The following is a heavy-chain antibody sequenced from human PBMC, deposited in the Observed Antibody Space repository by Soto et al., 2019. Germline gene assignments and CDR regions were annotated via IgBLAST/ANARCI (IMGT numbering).Heavy chain of an antibody. CDR3: ARDLVAAARYYYYGMDV. CDR1: GFTFSSYG. J-gene: IGHJ6*02. V-gene: IGHV3-33*01. Sequence: SLRLSCAASGFTFSSYGMHWVRQAPGKGLEWVAVIWYDGSNKYYADSVKGRFTISRDNSKNTLYLQMNSLRAEDTAVYYCARDLVAAARYYYYGMDVWGQGTTVTVSS. CDR2: IWYDGSNK. D-gene: IGHD6-13*01.